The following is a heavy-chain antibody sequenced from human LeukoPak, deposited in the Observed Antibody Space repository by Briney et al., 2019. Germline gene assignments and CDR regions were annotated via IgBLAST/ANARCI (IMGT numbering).Heavy chain of an antibody. CDR2: ISGDGSVT. Sequence: QPGGSLRLSCTASGFTLRNYWMHWVRQVPGKRLVWVSRISGDGSVTNYADSVQGRFTISRDNAKNILHLQINSLRSEDTAVYYCARYSSSSGGAAHYLDYWGHGTLVTVSS. D-gene: IGHD6-6*01. J-gene: IGHJ4*01. V-gene: IGHV3-74*01. CDR3: ARYSSSSGGAAHYLDY. CDR1: GFTLRNYW.